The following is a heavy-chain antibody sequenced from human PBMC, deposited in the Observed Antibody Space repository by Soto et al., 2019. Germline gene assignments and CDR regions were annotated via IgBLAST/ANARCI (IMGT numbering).Heavy chain of an antibody. CDR3: ARGLNRYYFDH. CDR1: GFTVSSNY. V-gene: IGHV3-66*01. Sequence: VGSLRLSCAVSGFTVSSNYMSWVRQAPGKGLEWVSVIYSGGNTYYADSVKDRFTISRDNSKNTLYLEVNSPRAEDTAVYYCARGLNRYYFDHWGQGALVTVSS. CDR2: IYSGGNT. J-gene: IGHJ4*02.